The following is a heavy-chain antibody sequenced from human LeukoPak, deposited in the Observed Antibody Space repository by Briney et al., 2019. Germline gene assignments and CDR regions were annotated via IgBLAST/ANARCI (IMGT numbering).Heavy chain of an antibody. CDR1: GGSISSGGYY. CDR2: IYHSGST. Sequence: ASETLSLTCTVSGGSISSGGYYWSWIRQPPGKGLEWIGYIYHSGSTYYNPSLKSRVTISVDRSKNQFSLKLSSVTAADRAVYYCPRGVVVPAAVDYWGQGTLVTVSS. D-gene: IGHD2-2*01. J-gene: IGHJ4*02. V-gene: IGHV4-30-2*01. CDR3: PRGVVVPAAVDY.